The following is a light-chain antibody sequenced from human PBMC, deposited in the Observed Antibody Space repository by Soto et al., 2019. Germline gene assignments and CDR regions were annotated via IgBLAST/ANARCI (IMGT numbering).Light chain of an antibody. Sequence: DIQMTQSPSTLSASVGDIVTITCRASQSISSWLAWYQQKPGKAPKLLIFDASTLESGGPSRFSGSGSGTDFALSISSLQPDDFATYYCQQYNTYSETFGQGTKVEFK. CDR2: DAS. J-gene: IGKJ1*01. CDR3: QQYNTYSET. CDR1: QSISSW. V-gene: IGKV1-5*01.